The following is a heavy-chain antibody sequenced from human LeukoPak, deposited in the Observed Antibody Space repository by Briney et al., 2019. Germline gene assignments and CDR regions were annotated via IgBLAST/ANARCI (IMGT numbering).Heavy chain of an antibody. CDR3: ARKYYYDSSGYIY. J-gene: IGHJ4*02. CDR1: GFTLSSYA. D-gene: IGHD3-22*01. CDR2: ISSSSSTI. Sequence: PGGSLRLSCAASGFTLSSYAMSWVRQAPGKGLEWVSYISSSSSTIYYADSVKGRFTISRDNAKNSLYLQMNSLRDEDTAVYYCARKYYYDSSGYIYWGQGTLVTVSS. V-gene: IGHV3-48*02.